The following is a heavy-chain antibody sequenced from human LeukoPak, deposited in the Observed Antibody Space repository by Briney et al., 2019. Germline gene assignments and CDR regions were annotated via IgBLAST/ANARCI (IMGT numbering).Heavy chain of an antibody. J-gene: IGHJ3*02. Sequence: KPSETLSLTCTVSGGSISSYYWSWIRQPPGKELEWIGYIYYSGSTNYNPSLKSRVTISVDTSKNQFPLKLSSVTAADTAVYYCARRDSSGWYQNAFDIWGQGTMVTVSS. CDR2: IYYSGST. D-gene: IGHD6-19*01. CDR3: ARRDSSGWYQNAFDI. CDR1: GGSISSYY. V-gene: IGHV4-59*08.